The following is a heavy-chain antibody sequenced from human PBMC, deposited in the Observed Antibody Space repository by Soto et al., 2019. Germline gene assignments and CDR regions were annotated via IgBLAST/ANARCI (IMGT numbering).Heavy chain of an antibody. Sequence: QVQLQQWGAGLLKPSETLSLNCAVNGGSLSGYYWSWIRQPPGKGLEWIGEIKDGGRTNYSPSLKRXXTXSXXPSNNQSSLRLYSVTAADTGVYYCARGQEGVVATHWDQGTLVTVSS. CDR2: IKDGGRT. CDR3: ARGQEGVVATH. J-gene: IGHJ4*02. V-gene: IGHV4-34*01. D-gene: IGHD5-12*01. CDR1: GGSLSGYY.